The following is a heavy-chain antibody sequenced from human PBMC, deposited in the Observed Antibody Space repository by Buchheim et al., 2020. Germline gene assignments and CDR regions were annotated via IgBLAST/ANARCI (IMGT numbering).Heavy chain of an antibody. D-gene: IGHD6-13*01. CDR1: GFSISNHR. V-gene: IGHV3-7*01. Sequence: EVQVVESGGDLVQPGGSLTLSCVVSGFSISNHRMTWFRQAPGRGLEWVTNIHPNGNERHYVDSVKGRFTVSRDSTRNSLYLQMNSLRADDTAVYYCGTILFYSSSWFFDYWGQGT. CDR3: GTILFYSSSWFFDY. CDR2: IHPNGNER. J-gene: IGHJ4*02.